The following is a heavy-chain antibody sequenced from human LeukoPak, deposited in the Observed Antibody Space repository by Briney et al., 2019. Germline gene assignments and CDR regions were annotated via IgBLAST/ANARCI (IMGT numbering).Heavy chain of an antibody. V-gene: IGHV3-74*01. CDR2: ISNDGTST. D-gene: IGHD2/OR15-2a*01. Sequence: GGSLRLSCAVSGLTFSNYWMHWVRQAPGKGLVWVSRISNDGTSTSYADSVKGRFTISRDDAKNTLYLQMNSLRGEDTAVYYCARDGQGLLYWGQGALVTVSS. J-gene: IGHJ4*02. CDR3: ARDGQGLLY. CDR1: GLTFSNYW.